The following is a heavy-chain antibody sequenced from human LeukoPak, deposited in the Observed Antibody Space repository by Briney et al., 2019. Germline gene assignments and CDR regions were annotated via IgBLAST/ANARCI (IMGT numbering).Heavy chain of an antibody. CDR3: ARAYYYDTSATPDY. Sequence: PGGSLRLSCAASGFTFSSYGMHWVRQAPGKGLEWVAFIRYDGSNKYYADSVKGRFTISRDNSKNTLYLQMNSLRADDTAVYYCARAYYYDTSATPDYWGQGTLVTVSS. J-gene: IGHJ4*02. CDR2: IRYDGSNK. CDR1: GFTFSSYG. D-gene: IGHD3-22*01. V-gene: IGHV3-30*02.